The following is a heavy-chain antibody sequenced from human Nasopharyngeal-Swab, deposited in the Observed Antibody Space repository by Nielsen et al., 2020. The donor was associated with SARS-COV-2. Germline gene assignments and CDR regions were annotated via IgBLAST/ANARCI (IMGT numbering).Heavy chain of an antibody. CDR1: GGTFSSYA. V-gene: IGHV1-69*06. D-gene: IGHD5-12*01. Sequence: SVKVSCKASGGTFSSYAISWVRQAPGQGLEWMGGIIPIFGTANYAQKLQGRVTITADRSTSTAYMELSSLRSEDTAVYYCARGPRAYGGYVSYYYGMDVWGQGTTVTVSS. CDR2: IIPIFGTA. CDR3: ARGPRAYGGYVSYYYGMDV. J-gene: IGHJ6*02.